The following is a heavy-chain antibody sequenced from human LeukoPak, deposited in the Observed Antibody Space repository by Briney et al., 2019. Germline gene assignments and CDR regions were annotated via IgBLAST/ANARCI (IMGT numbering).Heavy chain of an antibody. D-gene: IGHD3-3*01. CDR1: GDSISSGNYF. CDR3: ARDCRDLWSGYPPSSWFDP. J-gene: IGHJ5*02. Sequence: PSETLSLTCTVSGDSISSGNYFWSWIRQYPGKGPEWIGHIYYSGSTYYNPSLRTRVTLSIDTSKNQFSLRLSSVTAADTAVYYCARDCRDLWSGYPPSSWFDPWGQGTLVIVSS. V-gene: IGHV4-31*03. CDR2: IYYSGST.